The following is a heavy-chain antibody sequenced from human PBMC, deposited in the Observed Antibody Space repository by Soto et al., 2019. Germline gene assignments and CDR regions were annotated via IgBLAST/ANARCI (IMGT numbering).Heavy chain of an antibody. D-gene: IGHD3-16*01. V-gene: IGHV3-23*01. Sequence: EGQLLESGGDSVQPGGSVRLSCAGSGFTFINYAMNWVRQAPGKGLEWVSTISGGGDATFFADSVRGRVTFSRDNSKNKVTLQMNSLGVDDTAVYYCARKVGGSTSRPDYWYFDLWGRGTLVTVSS. J-gene: IGHJ2*01. CDR2: ISGGGDAT. CDR1: GFTFINYA. CDR3: ARKVGGSTSRPDYWYFDL.